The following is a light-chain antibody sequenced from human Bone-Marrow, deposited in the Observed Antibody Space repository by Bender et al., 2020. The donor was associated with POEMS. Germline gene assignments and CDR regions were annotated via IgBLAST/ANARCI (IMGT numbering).Light chain of an antibody. V-gene: IGLV3-10*01. CDR2: EDN. Sequence: SYELTQPPSVSVSPGQTARITCSGHGLPTKYSYWQQKKSGQAPVLVIYEDNKLPSWIPQRFSASSSGTTATLTISGTQVEDEGDYYCYSTDNSDNHSGLFRGWTNLTVL. CDR1: GLPTKY. CDR3: YSTDNSDNHSGL. J-gene: IGLJ2*01.